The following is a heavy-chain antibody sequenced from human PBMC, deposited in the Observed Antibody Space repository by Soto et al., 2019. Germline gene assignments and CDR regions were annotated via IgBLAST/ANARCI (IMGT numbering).Heavy chain of an antibody. CDR3: AVPDQTTTAAPLLSFYGMGV. V-gene: IGHV1-69*01. Sequence: QVQLMQAGAEVKKPGSSVKVACKASGGTFSSSAISWVRQAPGQGREWMGGIIPMFGTANYAQRLEVRVTITADESTSPAYLELRSLRSDDTAAYYCAVPDQTTTAAPLLSFYGMGVWGQGTTVTVSS. D-gene: IGHD3-16*01. CDR1: GGTFSSSA. J-gene: IGHJ6*02. CDR2: IIPMFGTA.